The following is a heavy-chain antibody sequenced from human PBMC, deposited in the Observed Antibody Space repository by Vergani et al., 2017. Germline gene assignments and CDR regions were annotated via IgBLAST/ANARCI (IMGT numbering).Heavy chain of an antibody. D-gene: IGHD3-3*01. J-gene: IGHJ2*01. CDR1: GGSISSGGYY. Sequence: QVQLQESGPGLVKPSQTLSLTCTVSGGSISSGGYYCSWIRQHPGKGLEWIGYIYYSGSTYYNPSLKSRVTISVDTSKNQFSLKLSSVTAADTAVYYCARDLLTTGGDWYFDLWGRGTLVTVSS. CDR3: ARDLLTTGGDWYFDL. CDR2: IYYSGST. V-gene: IGHV4-31*03.